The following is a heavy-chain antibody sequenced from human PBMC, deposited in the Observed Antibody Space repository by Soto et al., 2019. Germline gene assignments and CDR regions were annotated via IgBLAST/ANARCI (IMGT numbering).Heavy chain of an antibody. J-gene: IGHJ6*02. V-gene: IGHV3-48*02. CDR1: GFTFRSYS. D-gene: IGHD6-19*01. CDR2: ISSSSSTI. CDR3: ARDVPPRAGDYYYYGMDV. Sequence: LRLSCAASGFTFRSYSMNWVRQAPGKGLEWVSYISSSSSTIYYADSVKGRFTISRDNAKNSLYLQMNSLRDEDTAVYYCARDVPPRAGDYYYYGMDVWGQGTTVTVSS.